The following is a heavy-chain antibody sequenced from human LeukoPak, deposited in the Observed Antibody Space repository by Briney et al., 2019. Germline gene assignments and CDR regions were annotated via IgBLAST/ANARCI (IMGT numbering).Heavy chain of an antibody. CDR3: ARYYDSSGPLRYYYYYMDV. D-gene: IGHD3-22*01. Sequence: GESLKISCKGSGYSFTSYWIGWVRQMPGKGLEWMGIIYPGGSDTRYSPSFQGQVTISADKSISTAYLQWSSLKASDTAMYYCARYYDSSGPLRYYYYYMDVWGKGTTVTVSS. V-gene: IGHV5-51*01. J-gene: IGHJ6*03. CDR2: IYPGGSDT. CDR1: GYSFTSYW.